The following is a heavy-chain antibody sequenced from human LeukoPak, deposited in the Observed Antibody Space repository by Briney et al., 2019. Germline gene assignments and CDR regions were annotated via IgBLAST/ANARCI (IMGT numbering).Heavy chain of an antibody. CDR3: AKSYSGSYDFDY. V-gene: IGHV3-30*02. D-gene: IGHD1-26*01. Sequence: GGSLRLSCAASGFTFSSYGMHWVRQAPSKGLEWVAFIRYDGTNRYYSDSVKGRFTISRDNSKNTLYLQMNSLRAEDTAVYYCAKSYSGSYDFDYWGQGTLVTVSS. CDR1: GFTFSSYG. J-gene: IGHJ4*02. CDR2: IRYDGTNR.